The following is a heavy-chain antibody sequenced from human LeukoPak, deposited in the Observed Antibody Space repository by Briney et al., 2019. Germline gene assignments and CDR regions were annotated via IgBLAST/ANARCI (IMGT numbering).Heavy chain of an antibody. Sequence: GGSLRLSCAASGFTFSSYAMSWVRRAPGKGLELVSAISGSGGNTYYADSVKGRFTISRDSSRNTLYLQMNSLRAEDTAVYYCAKDGAMATIAVRGRGHFDYWGQGTLVTVSS. J-gene: IGHJ4*02. V-gene: IGHV3-23*01. CDR3: AKDGAMATIAVRGRGHFDY. CDR1: GFTFSSYA. CDR2: ISGSGGNT. D-gene: IGHD5-24*01.